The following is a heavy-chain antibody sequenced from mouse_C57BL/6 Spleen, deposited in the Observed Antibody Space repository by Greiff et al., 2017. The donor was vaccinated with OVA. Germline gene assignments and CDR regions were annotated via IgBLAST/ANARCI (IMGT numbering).Heavy chain of an antibody. CDR3: ARWRTAQRGDFDY. D-gene: IGHD3-2*02. V-gene: IGHV1-82*01. J-gene: IGHJ2*01. CDR2: IYPGDGDT. CDR1: GYAFSSSW. Sequence: VQLQQSGPELVKPGASVKISCKASGYAFSSSWMNWVKQRPGKGLEWIGRIYPGDGDTNYNGKFKGKATLTADKSSSTAYMQLSSLTSEDSAVYFCARWRTAQRGDFDYWGQGTTLTVSS.